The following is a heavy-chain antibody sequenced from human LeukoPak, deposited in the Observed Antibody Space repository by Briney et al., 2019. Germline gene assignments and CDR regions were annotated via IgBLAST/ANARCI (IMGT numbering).Heavy chain of an antibody. CDR3: ARKGRSSGPTGPGGRLY. D-gene: IGHD6-19*01. J-gene: IGHJ4*02. CDR1: GFTFSSNY. Sequence: GGSLRLSCAASGFTFSSNYMSWVRQAPGQGLEWVSVIYSGGSTYYADSVKGRFTISTDNSKNTLYLQMNSLRAEDTAVYYCARKGRSSGPTGPGGRLYWGQGTLVTVSS. V-gene: IGHV3-53*01. CDR2: IYSGGST.